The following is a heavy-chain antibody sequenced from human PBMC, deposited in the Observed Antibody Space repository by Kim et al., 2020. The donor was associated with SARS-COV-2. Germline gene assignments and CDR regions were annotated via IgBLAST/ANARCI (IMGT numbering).Heavy chain of an antibody. CDR1: GFTFSSYG. J-gene: IGHJ4*01. CDR2: ISYDGSTK. CDR3: AKDPTVSSSGWERDY. D-gene: IGHD6-19*01. V-gene: IGHV3-30*18. Sequence: GGSLRLSCAASGFTFSSYGMHWVRQAPGKGLEWVAVISYDGSTKYYADSVKGRFTISRDNSKNTLYLQMNSLRAAATAVYYCAKDPTVSSSGWERDYWC.